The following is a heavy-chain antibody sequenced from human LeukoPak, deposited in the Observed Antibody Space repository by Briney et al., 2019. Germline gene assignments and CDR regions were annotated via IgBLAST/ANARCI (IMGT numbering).Heavy chain of an antibody. CDR3: ASHCSSTSCYRVFDY. V-gene: IGHV5-10-1*01. CDR1: GYSFTSYW. Sequence: LGESRRISCKGSGYSFTSYWISWVRQMPGKGLEWMGRIDPSDSYTNYSPSFQGHVTTSADKSISTAYLQWSSLKASDTAMYYCASHCSSTSCYRVFDYWGQGTLVTVSS. D-gene: IGHD2-2*01. J-gene: IGHJ4*02. CDR2: IDPSDSYT.